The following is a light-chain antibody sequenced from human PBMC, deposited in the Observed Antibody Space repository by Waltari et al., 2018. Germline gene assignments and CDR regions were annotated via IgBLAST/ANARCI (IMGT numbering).Light chain of an antibody. CDR1: QIITNNY. CDR2: GAS. J-gene: IGKJ4*01. Sequence: EIVLTQSPRAMSLSPGGRDTVPCRATQIITNNYLAWYQQKPGQAPRLLIFGASNRATGIPDRFSGSGSGTDFTLTIYGLEPEDSAVYYCQQYANSPLTFGGGATVAIK. CDR3: QQYANSPLT. V-gene: IGKV3-20*01.